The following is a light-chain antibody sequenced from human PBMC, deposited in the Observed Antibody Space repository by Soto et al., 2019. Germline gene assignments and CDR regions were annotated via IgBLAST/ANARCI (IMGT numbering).Light chain of an antibody. CDR1: QSVASS. Sequence: EIVMTHSPATLSVSPWEIATLSCRASQSVASSLAWYQQRPGQAPRLLVYGASTRASGIPPRFSGSGSGTDFTLIISSLQSEDFAVYYCQQLNYWPRITFGQGTRLEIK. J-gene: IGKJ5*01. CDR2: GAS. CDR3: QQLNYWPRIT. V-gene: IGKV3-15*01.